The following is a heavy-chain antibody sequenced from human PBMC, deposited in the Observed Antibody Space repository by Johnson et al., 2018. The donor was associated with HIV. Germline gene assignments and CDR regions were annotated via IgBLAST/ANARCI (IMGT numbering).Heavy chain of an antibody. CDR1: GFTFSSYW. V-gene: IGHV3-74*01. Sequence: VQLVESGGGLVQPGGSLRLSCAASGFTFSSYWMHWVRQAPGKGLVWFSRINSDGSSTSYADSVKGRFTISRDNAKNTLYLQMNSLRAEDTAVYYCAKDRGLLDAFDIWGQGTMVTVSS. J-gene: IGHJ3*02. CDR3: AKDRGLLDAFDI. CDR2: INSDGSST.